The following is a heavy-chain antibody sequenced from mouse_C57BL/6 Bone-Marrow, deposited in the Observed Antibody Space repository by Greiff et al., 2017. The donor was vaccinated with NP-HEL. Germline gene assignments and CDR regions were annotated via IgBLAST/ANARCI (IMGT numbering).Heavy chain of an antibody. CDR2: IYPRSGNT. Sequence: VQGVESGAELARPGASVKLSCKASGYTFTSYGISWVKQRTGQGLEWIGEIYPRSGNTYYNEKFKGKATLTADKSSSTAYMELRSLTSEDSAVYFCARERVYYDYDYAMDYWGQGTSVTVSS. D-gene: IGHD2-4*01. V-gene: IGHV1-81*01. CDR3: ARERVYYDYDYAMDY. CDR1: GYTFTSYG. J-gene: IGHJ4*01.